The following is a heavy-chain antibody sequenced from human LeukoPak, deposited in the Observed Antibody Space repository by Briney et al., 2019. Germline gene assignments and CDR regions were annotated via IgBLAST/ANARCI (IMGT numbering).Heavy chain of an antibody. CDR1: GGSISSNNFY. V-gene: IGHV4-39*01. J-gene: IGHJ4*02. CDR3: ARQEGGTARIDY. Sequence: PSETLSLTCTVSGGSISSNNFYWGWIRQPPGKGLEWIGNIHYSGSSYYSPSLKSQVTISVDTSKNQFSLKVSSVTAADTAVYYCARQEGGTARIDYWGQGTLVTVSS. CDR2: IHYSGSS.